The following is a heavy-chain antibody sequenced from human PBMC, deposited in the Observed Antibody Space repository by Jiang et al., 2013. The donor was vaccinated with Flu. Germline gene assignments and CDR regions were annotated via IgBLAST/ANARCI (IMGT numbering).Heavy chain of an antibody. V-gene: IGHV4-34*01. D-gene: IGHD3-3*01. CDR3: AIDAFWSQYYYGMDV. J-gene: IGHJ6*02. CDR2: HSGST. Sequence: HSGSTNYNPSLKSRVTISVDTPKNQFSLKLSSVTAADTAVYYCAIDAFWSQYYYGMDVWGQGTTVTVSS.